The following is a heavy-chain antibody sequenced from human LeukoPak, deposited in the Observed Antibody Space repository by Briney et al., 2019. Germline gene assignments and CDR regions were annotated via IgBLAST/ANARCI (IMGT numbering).Heavy chain of an antibody. D-gene: IGHD2-2*01. CDR1: GFTFSTYS. CDR3: ARDLSTSLPGGFDY. Sequence: GGSLRLSCAASGFTFSTYSMNWVRQAPGKGLEWVSTISSISHYIYYADSVKGRFTISRDNARNSLYLQMNSLRVEDTAVYYCARDLSTSLPGGFDYWGQGTLVTVSS. CDR2: ISSISHYI. J-gene: IGHJ4*02. V-gene: IGHV3-21*01.